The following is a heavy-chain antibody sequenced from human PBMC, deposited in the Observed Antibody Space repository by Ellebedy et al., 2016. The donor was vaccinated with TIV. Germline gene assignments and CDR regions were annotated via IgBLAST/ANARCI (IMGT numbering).Heavy chain of an antibody. Sequence: GESLKISCAASGFTFSSYAMHWVRQAPGKGLEWVAVISYDGSNKYYADSVKGRFTISRDNSKNTLYLQMNSLRAEDTAVYYCARDRGGITQINSLFRSTNFDYWGQGTLVTVSS. V-gene: IGHV3-30-3*01. D-gene: IGHD1-14*01. CDR1: GFTFSSYA. J-gene: IGHJ4*02. CDR3: ARDRGGITQINSLFRSTNFDY. CDR2: ISYDGSNK.